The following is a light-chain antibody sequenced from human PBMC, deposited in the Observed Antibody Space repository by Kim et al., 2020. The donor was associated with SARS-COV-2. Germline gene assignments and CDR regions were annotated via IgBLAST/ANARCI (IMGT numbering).Light chain of an antibody. CDR1: KLGDKY. CDR3: QAWDSSTDVV. Sequence: ELTQPPSVSVSPGQTASITCSGDKLGDKYACWYQQKPGQSPVLVIYQDSKRPSGIPERFSGSNSGNTATLTISGTQAMDEADYYCQAWDSSTDVVFGGGTQLTVL. CDR2: QDS. V-gene: IGLV3-1*01. J-gene: IGLJ2*01.